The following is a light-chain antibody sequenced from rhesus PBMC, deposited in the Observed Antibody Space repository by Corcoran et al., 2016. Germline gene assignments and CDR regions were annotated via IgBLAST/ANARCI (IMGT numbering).Light chain of an antibody. Sequence: DIQMTQSPSSLSASVGDTVTITCRASQNIYTWLAWYQQKPGKAPKLLIYRASSLPSGVPSRFSGSGSGTDFTLTISRLQSEDFASYYCQQHIVSPLIFGGGTKVELK. CDR3: QQHIVSPLI. V-gene: IGKV1-22*01. CDR2: RAS. J-gene: IGKJ4*01. CDR1: QNIYTW.